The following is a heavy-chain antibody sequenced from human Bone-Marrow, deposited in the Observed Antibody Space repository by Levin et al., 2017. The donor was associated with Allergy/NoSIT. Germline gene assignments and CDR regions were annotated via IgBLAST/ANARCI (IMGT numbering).Heavy chain of an antibody. D-gene: IGHD2-8*01. CDR3: ARVRLFLHNNGPMDY. CDR2: LLSSPCAP. J-gene: IGHJ4*02. Sequence: ASFPFSFYVSGYTFSNYGICWVRQAPGQFPSSLFFLLSSPCAPPSAQPVQGRVTMTTETATRTAYMELRGLTFDDTASYYCARVRLFLHNNGPMDYWGQGTLVSVSS. CDR1: GYTFSNYG. V-gene: IGHV1-18*01.